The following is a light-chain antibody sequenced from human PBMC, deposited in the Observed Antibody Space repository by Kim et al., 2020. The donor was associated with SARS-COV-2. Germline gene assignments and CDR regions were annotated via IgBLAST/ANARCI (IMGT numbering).Light chain of an antibody. CDR3: QQFNNWPLYS. Sequence: VSPGETGTRSCRASQSVKTNFAWYQQKPGQAPRLLIYGASTRASGVPARFSGSGSGTEFTLTISSLQSEDFAVYYCQQFNNWPLYSFGQGNKLEI. CDR1: QSVKTN. CDR2: GAS. V-gene: IGKV3-15*01. J-gene: IGKJ2*03.